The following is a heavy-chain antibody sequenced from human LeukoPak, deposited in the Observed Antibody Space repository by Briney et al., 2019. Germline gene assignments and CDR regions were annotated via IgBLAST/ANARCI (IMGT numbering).Heavy chain of an antibody. J-gene: IGHJ5*02. Sequence: SETLSLTCAVYGGSFSGYYWSWIRQPPGKGLEWIGEINHSGSTNYNPSLKSRVTISVDTSKNQFSLKLSSVTAADTAVYYCARGHSDYGSGLNWFDPWGQGTLVTASS. CDR1: GGSFSGYY. V-gene: IGHV4-34*01. CDR2: INHSGST. D-gene: IGHD3-10*01. CDR3: ARGHSDYGSGLNWFDP.